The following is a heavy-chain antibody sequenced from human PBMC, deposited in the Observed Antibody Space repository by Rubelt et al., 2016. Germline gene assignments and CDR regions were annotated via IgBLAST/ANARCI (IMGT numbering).Heavy chain of an antibody. CDR1: GGSISSSSYY. Sequence: LQLQESGPGLVKPSETLSLTCTVSGGSISSSSYYWGWIRQPPGKGLEWVSAISGSGGSTYYADSVKGRFTISRDNSKNTLYLQMNSLRAEDTAVYYCAKTRDYGDYYFDYWGQGTLVTVSS. D-gene: IGHD4-17*01. J-gene: IGHJ4*02. CDR3: AKTRDYGDYYFDY. CDR2: ISGSGGST. V-gene: IGHV3-23*01.